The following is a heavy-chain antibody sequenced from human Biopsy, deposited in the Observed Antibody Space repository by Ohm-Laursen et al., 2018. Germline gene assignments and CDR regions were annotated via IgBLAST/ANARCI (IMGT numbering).Heavy chain of an antibody. J-gene: IGHJ6*02. CDR1: GFTLSDHN. V-gene: IGHV3-72*01. CDR3: ARDVGSSGWYYYGMDV. Sequence: GSLRLSCTASGFTLSDHNMDWVRLASGKGLEWVGRTRNNGKTYTKEYAASVKGRFTISRDDSKNSLYLQMNSLKTEDTAVYFCARDVGSSGWYYYGMDVWGQGTTVTVSS. D-gene: IGHD6-19*01. CDR2: TRNNGKTYTK.